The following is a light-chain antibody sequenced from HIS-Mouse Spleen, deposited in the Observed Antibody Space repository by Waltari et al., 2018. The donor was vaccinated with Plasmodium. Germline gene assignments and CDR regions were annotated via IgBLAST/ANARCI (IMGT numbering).Light chain of an antibody. CDR2: WAS. Sequence: DIVMTQSPDSLAVSLGERATINCKSSQSVLYSSNNKNYLAWYQQKPGQPPKLIIYWASTRESGVPDQFSGSGSGTDFTLTISSLQAEDVAVYYCQQYYSTLWTFGQGTKVEIK. CDR1: QSVLYSSNNKNY. V-gene: IGKV4-1*01. CDR3: QQYYSTLWT. J-gene: IGKJ1*01.